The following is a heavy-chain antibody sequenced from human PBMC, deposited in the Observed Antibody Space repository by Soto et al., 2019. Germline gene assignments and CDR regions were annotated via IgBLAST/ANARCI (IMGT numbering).Heavy chain of an antibody. CDR1: GGTFNNYV. J-gene: IGHJ4*02. D-gene: IGHD2-2*01. Sequence: SVKVSCKASGGTFNNYVINWVRQAPEQGLEWMAGIIPIFGTPNYAQKFQGRVTITADKSTSTAYMELNSLRSEDTAVYYCAGRCDGTNCLAHFDYWGQGTLVTVSS. CDR2: IIPIFGTP. CDR3: AGRCDGTNCLAHFDY. V-gene: IGHV1-69*06.